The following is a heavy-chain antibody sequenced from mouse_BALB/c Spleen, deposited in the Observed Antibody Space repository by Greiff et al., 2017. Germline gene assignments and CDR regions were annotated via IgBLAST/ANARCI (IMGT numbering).Heavy chain of an antibody. J-gene: IGHJ4*01. CDR1: GFSLTGYG. Sequence: VKLMESGPGLVAPSQSLSITCTVSGFSLTGYGVNWVRQPPGKGLEWLGMIWGDGSTDYNSALKSRLSISKDNSKSQVFLKMNSLLTDDTARYYCARERYGNYVYYYAMDYWGQGTSVTVSS. CDR2: IWGDGST. CDR3: ARERYGNYVYYYAMDY. D-gene: IGHD2-10*02. V-gene: IGHV2-6-7*01.